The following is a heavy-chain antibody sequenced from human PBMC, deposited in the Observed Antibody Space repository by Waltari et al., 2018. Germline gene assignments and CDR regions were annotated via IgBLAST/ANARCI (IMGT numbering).Heavy chain of an antibody. CDR3: AKEDDACDI. V-gene: IGHV1-46*01. CDR2: INPNGGYT. Sequence: QVQLVQSGAEVKKPGASVKVSCKASEHTFMNYQIHWVRQAPGQGLEWVGIINPNGGYTIYAQKFHGRVTVTSDTSTSTVYMELSNLGSEDTAVYYCAKEDDACDIWGQGTMVTVSS. CDR1: EHTFMNYQ. J-gene: IGHJ3*02.